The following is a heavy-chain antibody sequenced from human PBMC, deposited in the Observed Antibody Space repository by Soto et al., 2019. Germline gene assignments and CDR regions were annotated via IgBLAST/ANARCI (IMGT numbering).Heavy chain of an antibody. CDR1: GYTFSSYG. CDR3: ARDDFVVRGVYYYYGMDV. D-gene: IGHD3-10*01. CDR2: ISGYNGNT. J-gene: IGHJ6*02. Sequence: QAQLVQSGAEVKKPGASVKVSCKASGYTFSSYGITWVRQAPGQGLEWMAWISGYNGNTNYAQNLQGRVTMTTDTSTNTAYMELRSPRSGDTAVYYCARDDFVVRGVYYYYGMDVWGQGTTVTVSS. V-gene: IGHV1-18*01.